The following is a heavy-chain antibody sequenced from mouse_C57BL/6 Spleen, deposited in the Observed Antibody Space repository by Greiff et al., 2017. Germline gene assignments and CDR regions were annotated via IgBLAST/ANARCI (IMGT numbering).Heavy chain of an antibody. J-gene: IGHJ3*01. CDR1: GYAFSSSW. Sequence: QVQLQQSGPELVKPGASVKISCKASGYAFSSSWMNWVKQRPGKGLEWIGRIYPGDGDTNYNGKFKGKATLTADKSSSTAYIRLSSLTSEDSAVYFCELGQVAWFAYWGQGTLVTVSA. CDR2: IYPGDGDT. V-gene: IGHV1-82*01. D-gene: IGHD4-1*01. CDR3: ELGQVAWFAY.